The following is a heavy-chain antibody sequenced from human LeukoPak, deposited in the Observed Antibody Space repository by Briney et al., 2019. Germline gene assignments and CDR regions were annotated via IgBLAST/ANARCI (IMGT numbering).Heavy chain of an antibody. V-gene: IGHV3-30*18. CDR2: ISYNGKNQ. J-gene: IGHJ4*02. Sequence: PGGSLRLSCAASGFTFSSFDMHWVRQVPGKGLEWVAVISYNGKNQYYEESVKGRFTISRDNSKNTVDLQMNSLRTEDTAVYYCAKGVVAYCDGDCYSRTPLGYWGPGTMVTVSS. CDR3: AKGVVAYCDGDCYSRTPLGY. D-gene: IGHD2-21*02. CDR1: GFTFSSFD.